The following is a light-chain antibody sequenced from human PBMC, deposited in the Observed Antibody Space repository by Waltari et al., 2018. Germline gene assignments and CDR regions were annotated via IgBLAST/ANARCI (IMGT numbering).Light chain of an antibody. CDR1: SSDVGRFNF. Sequence: QSALTQPASVSGSPGQAITISCTGTSSDVGRFNFVSLYQQHPGKAPNLIIYEVSNRPAGVSNRFSGSKSGNTASLTISGLQAEDEADYYCSSYTSSSTLNYVFGTGTKATVL. CDR2: EVS. V-gene: IGLV2-14*01. J-gene: IGLJ1*01. CDR3: SSYTSSSTLNYV.